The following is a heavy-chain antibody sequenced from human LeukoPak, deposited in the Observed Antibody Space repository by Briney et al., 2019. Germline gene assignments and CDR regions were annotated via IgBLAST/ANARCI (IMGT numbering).Heavy chain of an antibody. Sequence: ASVKVSCKASGFTFTSYGISWVRQAPGQGLEWMGWISAYNGNTNYAQKLQGRVTMTTDTSTSTAYMELRSLRSDDTAVYYCASVYCSGGSCYSGGAFDIWGQGTMVTVSS. J-gene: IGHJ3*02. D-gene: IGHD2-15*01. CDR1: GFTFTSYG. V-gene: IGHV1-18*01. CDR2: ISAYNGNT. CDR3: ASVYCSGGSCYSGGAFDI.